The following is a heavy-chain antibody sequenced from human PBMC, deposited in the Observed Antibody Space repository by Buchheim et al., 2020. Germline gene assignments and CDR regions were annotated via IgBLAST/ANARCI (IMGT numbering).Heavy chain of an antibody. D-gene: IGHD6-25*01. CDR2: IWYDGSNK. Sequence: QVQLVESGGGVVQPGRSLRLSCAASGFTFSSYGMHWVRQAPGKGLEGVAVIWYDGSNKYYADSVKGRFTISRANSKNPLYLQMNSLRPEDTTVYYCARDRLPYYYYYGMDVWGQGTT. CDR3: ARDRLPYYYYYGMDV. CDR1: GFTFSSYG. V-gene: IGHV3-33*01. J-gene: IGHJ6*02.